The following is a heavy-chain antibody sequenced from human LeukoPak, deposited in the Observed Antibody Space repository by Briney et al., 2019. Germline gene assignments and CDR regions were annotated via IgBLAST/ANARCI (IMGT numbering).Heavy chain of an antibody. CDR1: GGSISSYY. J-gene: IGHJ3*02. CDR2: IYTSGST. CDR3: ARVKAAAIGYADAFDI. Sequence: SETLSLTCTVSGGSISSYYWSWIRQPAGKGLEWIGRIYTSGSTNYNPSLKSRVTMSVDTSKNQFSLKLSSVTAADTAVYYCARVKAAAIGYADAFDIWGQGTMVTVSS. V-gene: IGHV4-4*07. D-gene: IGHD2-2*01.